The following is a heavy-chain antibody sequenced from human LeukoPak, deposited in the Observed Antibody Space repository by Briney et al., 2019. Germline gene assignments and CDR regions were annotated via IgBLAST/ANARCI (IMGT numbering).Heavy chain of an antibody. Sequence: PSETLSLTCTVSGGSISTSSYYWGWVRQPPGKGLEWIGEIYHSGSTNYNPSLKSRVTISVDKSKNQFSLKLSSVTAADTAVYYCARDVAERDFDYWGQGTLVTVSS. CDR3: ARDVAERDFDY. CDR1: GGSISTSSYY. V-gene: IGHV4-39*07. CDR2: IYHSGST. J-gene: IGHJ4*02. D-gene: IGHD6-13*01.